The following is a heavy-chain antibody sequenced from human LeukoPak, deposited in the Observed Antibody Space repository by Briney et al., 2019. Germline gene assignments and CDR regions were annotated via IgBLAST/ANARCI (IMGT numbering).Heavy chain of an antibody. Sequence: GGSLRLSCAASGFTFSDYYMSWIRQAPGKGLEGVSYISSSGSTIYYADSVKGRFTISRDNAKNSLYLQMNSLRAEDTAVYYCARDAREYSSSWYSDYWGQGTLVTVSS. CDR1: GFTFSDYY. CDR3: ARDAREYSSSWYSDY. V-gene: IGHV3-11*01. CDR2: ISSSGSTI. D-gene: IGHD6-13*01. J-gene: IGHJ4*02.